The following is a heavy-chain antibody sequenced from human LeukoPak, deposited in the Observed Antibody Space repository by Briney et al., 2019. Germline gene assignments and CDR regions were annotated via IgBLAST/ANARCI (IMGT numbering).Heavy chain of an antibody. J-gene: IGHJ4*02. CDR1: GYTFTSYG. Sequence: ASVKVSCKASGYTFTSYGISWVRQAPGQGLEWMGWISAYNGNTNYAQELQGRVTMTTDTSTSTAYMELRSLRSDDTAVYYCARDLTPYYYDSSGYYPIDYWGQGTLVTVSS. CDR2: ISAYNGNT. D-gene: IGHD3-22*01. V-gene: IGHV1-18*01. CDR3: ARDLTPYYYDSSGYYPIDY.